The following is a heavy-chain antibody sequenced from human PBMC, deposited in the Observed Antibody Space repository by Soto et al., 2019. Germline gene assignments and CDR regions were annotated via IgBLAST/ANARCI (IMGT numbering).Heavy chain of an antibody. CDR2: IYPGDADS. CDR1: GCTFSTCW. D-gene: IGHD2-15*01. Sequence: SLKISCEGCGCTFSTCWVAWGRQMPGKGLEWVGSIYPGDADSRYDPSVQGQVTISADRSISTAYLQWNSLKASDTAMYFCARHKGYCSSTSCYGMDVWGQGTTVTVSS. V-gene: IGHV5-51*01. CDR3: ARHKGYCSSTSCYGMDV. J-gene: IGHJ6*02.